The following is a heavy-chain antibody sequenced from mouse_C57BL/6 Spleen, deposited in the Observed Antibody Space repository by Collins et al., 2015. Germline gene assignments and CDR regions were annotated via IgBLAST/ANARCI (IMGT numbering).Heavy chain of an antibody. D-gene: IGHD1-1*01. CDR2: IRSKSNNYAT. CDR3: VRHKTTGDYFDY. V-gene: IGHV10-1*01. CDR1: GFSFNTYA. J-gene: IGHJ2*01. Sequence: EVQLVESGGGLVQPKGSLKLSCAASGFSFNTYAMNWVRQAPGKGLEWVARIRSKSNNYATYYADSVKDRFTISRDDSESMLYLQMNNLKTEDTAMYYCVRHKTTGDYFDYWGQGTTLTVSS.